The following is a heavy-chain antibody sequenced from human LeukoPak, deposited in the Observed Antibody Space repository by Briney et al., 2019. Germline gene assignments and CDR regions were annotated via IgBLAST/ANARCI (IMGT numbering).Heavy chain of an antibody. D-gene: IGHD3-3*01. CDR1: GGTFSSYA. CDR3: ARDRVFGSTGLFDP. J-gene: IGHJ5*02. Sequence: SVKVSCKASGGTFSSYAISWVRQAPGQGLEWMGRIIPILGIANYAQKFQGRVTITADKSTSTAYMELSSLRSEDTAVYYCARDRVFGSTGLFDPWGQGTLVTVSS. CDR2: IIPILGIA. V-gene: IGHV1-69*04.